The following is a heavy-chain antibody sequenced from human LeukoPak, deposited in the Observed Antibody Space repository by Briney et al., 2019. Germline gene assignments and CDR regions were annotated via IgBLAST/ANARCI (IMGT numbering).Heavy chain of an antibody. V-gene: IGHV4-61*02. CDR2: IYSSGTT. D-gene: IGHD6-19*01. Sequence: SETLSLTCTVSGGSIGSGGDYWSWIRQPAGKGLEWIGRIYSSGTTNYNPSVKSRLTISVDTSKNQFSLKLSSVTAADTAVYYWAREGTLGSGWYDSGGQGTLVTVSS. CDR1: GGSIGSGGDY. CDR3: AREGTLGSGWYDS. J-gene: IGHJ5*01.